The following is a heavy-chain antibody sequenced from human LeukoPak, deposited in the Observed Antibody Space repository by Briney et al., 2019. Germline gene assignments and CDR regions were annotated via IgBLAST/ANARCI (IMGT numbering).Heavy chain of an antibody. CDR3: ARKRKGAYDFDC. CDR2: IYSSGST. Sequence: ETSETLSLTCTVSGGSISGYYWSWIRQPAGEGLEWIGRIYSSGSTNYNPSLKSRVSLSVDPSNNQFSLNLRSKTAAATAVYYCARKRKGAYDFDCWGQGTLVTVSS. J-gene: IGHJ4*02. V-gene: IGHV4-4*07. CDR1: GGSISGYY. D-gene: IGHD3-16*01.